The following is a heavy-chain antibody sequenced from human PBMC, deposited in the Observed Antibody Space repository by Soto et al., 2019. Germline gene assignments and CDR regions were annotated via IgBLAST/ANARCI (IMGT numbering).Heavy chain of an antibody. CDR3: ATDLYYRYFEPRAFDV. D-gene: IGHD3-9*01. Sequence: PGGSLRLSCAASGFTFSGYSMNWVRQAPGKGLEWVAYISSRSTSIYYADSVKGRFTISRDDAKNSLFLQMNSLRNEDTAVYYCATDLYYRYFEPRAFDVWGQGTSVTVSS. CDR2: ISSRSTSI. V-gene: IGHV3-48*02. J-gene: IGHJ6*02. CDR1: GFTFSGYS.